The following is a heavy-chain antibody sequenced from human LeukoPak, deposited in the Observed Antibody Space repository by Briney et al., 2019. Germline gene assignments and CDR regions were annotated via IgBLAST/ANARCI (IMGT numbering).Heavy chain of an antibody. CDR2: ISSSGSDI. D-gene: IGHD4-23*01. J-gene: IGHJ4*02. Sequence: PGGSLRLSCAASGFTFSGYGMSWVRQAPGKGLEWVSYISSSGSDIYYADSVKGRFTISRDNAKNSLYLHMNSLRAEDTAVYYCARDYGGSSPFDYWGQGTLVTVSS. CDR1: GFTFSGYG. CDR3: ARDYGGSSPFDY. V-gene: IGHV3-48*03.